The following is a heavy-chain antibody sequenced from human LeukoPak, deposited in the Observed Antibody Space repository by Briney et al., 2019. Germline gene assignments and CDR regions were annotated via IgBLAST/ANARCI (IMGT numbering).Heavy chain of an antibody. CDR2: IRYDGSNK. CDR3: AREPDIVVVVAATVDPAFDY. Sequence: PGGSLRLSCAASGFTFSSYGMHWVRQAPGKGLEWVAFIRYDGSNKYYADSVKGRFTISRDNSKNTLYLQMNSLRAEDTAVYYCAREPDIVVVVAATVDPAFDYWGQGTLVTVSS. V-gene: IGHV3-30*02. D-gene: IGHD2-15*01. J-gene: IGHJ4*02. CDR1: GFTFSSYG.